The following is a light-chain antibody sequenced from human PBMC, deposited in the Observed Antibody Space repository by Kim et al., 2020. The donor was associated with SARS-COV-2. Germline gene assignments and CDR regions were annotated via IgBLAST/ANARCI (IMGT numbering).Light chain of an antibody. J-gene: IGLJ2*01. V-gene: IGLV2-23*02. CDR3: CSYAGRSTL. Sequence: PGQSIPISCTGTSSDVGSYNLVSWYQQHPGKAPKLMIYEVTKRPSGVSNRFSGSKSGNTASLTISGLQAEDEADYYCCSYAGRSTLFGGGTQLTVL. CDR2: EVT. CDR1: SSDVGSYNL.